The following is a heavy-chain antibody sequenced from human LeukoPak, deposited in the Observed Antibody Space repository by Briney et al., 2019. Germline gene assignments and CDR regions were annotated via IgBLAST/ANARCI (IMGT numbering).Heavy chain of an antibody. CDR3: ARGHYGSESWFDP. V-gene: IGHV4-38-2*02. CDR2: IYHSGST. CDR1: GYSISSGYY. J-gene: IGHJ5*02. Sequence: SETLSLTCTVSGYSISSGYYWGWIRQPPGKGLEWIGSIYHSGSTYYNPSLKSRVTISVDTSKNQFSLKLSSVTAADTAVYYCARGHYGSESWFDPWGQGTLVTVSS. D-gene: IGHD3-10*01.